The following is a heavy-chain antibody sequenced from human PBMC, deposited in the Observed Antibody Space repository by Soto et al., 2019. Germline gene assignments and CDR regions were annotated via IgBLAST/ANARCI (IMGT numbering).Heavy chain of an antibody. J-gene: IGHJ4*02. V-gene: IGHV4-4*02. D-gene: IGHD3-22*01. Sequence: PSETLSLTCAVAGASVSSNNWWSWVRQPPGKGLEWIGEIHHSGSTNYNPSLRSRVIMSVDKSKNQLSLRLSSVTAADTAVYYWGRARDSSGYNDYWGQGTLVTVSS. CDR3: GRARDSSGYNDY. CDR2: IHHSGST. CDR1: GASVSSNNW.